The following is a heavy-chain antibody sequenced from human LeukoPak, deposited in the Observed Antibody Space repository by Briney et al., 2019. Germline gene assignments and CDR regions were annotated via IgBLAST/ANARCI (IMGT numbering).Heavy chain of an antibody. CDR1: GFTFSSYA. CDR2: ISGNGGST. Sequence: GGSLRLSCAASGFTFSSYAMSWVRQAPGKGLEWVSVISGNGGSTYYADSVKGRFTVSGDNSKNTLYLQMNSLRAEDTAVYYCAKADCSSTTCQSYFEYWGQGTLVTVSS. CDR3: AKADCSSTTCQSYFEY. D-gene: IGHD2-2*01. J-gene: IGHJ4*02. V-gene: IGHV3-23*01.